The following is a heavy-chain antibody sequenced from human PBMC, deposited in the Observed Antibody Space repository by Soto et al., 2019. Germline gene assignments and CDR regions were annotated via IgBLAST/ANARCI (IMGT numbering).Heavy chain of an antibody. CDR1: GGSVNTDNYF. V-gene: IGHV4-61*01. CDR3: ARGHTVTTSAPAGGLDY. D-gene: IGHD4-17*01. J-gene: IGHJ4*02. CDR2: VYYSGST. Sequence: SETLSLTCTVSGGSVNTDNYFWSWIRQPPGKGLEWIGYVYYSGSTNQNPSLNRRVTISIDTSRNQFSLKLRSVSTADTAVYYCARGHTVTTSAPAGGLDYWGQGTLVTVSS.